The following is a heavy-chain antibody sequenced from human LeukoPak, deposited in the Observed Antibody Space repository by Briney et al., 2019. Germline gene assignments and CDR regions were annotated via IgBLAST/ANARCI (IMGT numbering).Heavy chain of an antibody. CDR1: GGSFSGYY. D-gene: IGHD3-10*01. CDR3: ARNRYYYGSGSYGVPNWFDP. CDR2: INHSGIT. Sequence: SETLSLTCAVYGGSFSGYYWSWIRQPPGKGLEWFGEINHSGITDYNPSLRSRVTISVDTSKNQFSLKLSSVTVADTAVYYCARNRYYYGSGSYGVPNWFDPWGQGTLVIVSS. J-gene: IGHJ5*02. V-gene: IGHV4-34*01.